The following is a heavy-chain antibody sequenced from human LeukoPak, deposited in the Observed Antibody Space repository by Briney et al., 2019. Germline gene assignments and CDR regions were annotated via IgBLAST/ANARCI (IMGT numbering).Heavy chain of an antibody. CDR2: FDPEDGET. CDR3: ATEPHYYYDSSGPLGY. Sequence: ASVKVSCKVSGYTLTELSMHWVRQAPGKGLEWMGGFDPEDGETIYAQKFQGRVTMTEDTSTDTAYMELSSLRSEGTAVYYCATEPHYYYDSSGPLGYWGQGTLVTVSS. CDR1: GYTLTELS. V-gene: IGHV1-24*01. J-gene: IGHJ4*02. D-gene: IGHD3-22*01.